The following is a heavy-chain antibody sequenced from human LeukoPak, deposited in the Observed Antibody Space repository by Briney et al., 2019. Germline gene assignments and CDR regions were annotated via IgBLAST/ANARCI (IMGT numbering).Heavy chain of an antibody. CDR2: ISSDGGTK. J-gene: IGHJ4*02. CDR3: AKEYDSGGYGAYFDY. Sequence: GGSLRLSCTASKFTFSNYGMQWVRQAPGKGLEWVAVISSDGGTKYYADSVKGRFTLSRDNSRNTLDLQMNSLGPEDTAVYYCAKEYDSGGYGAYFDYLGQGTLVTVSS. D-gene: IGHD3-10*01. CDR1: KFTFSNYG. V-gene: IGHV3-30*18.